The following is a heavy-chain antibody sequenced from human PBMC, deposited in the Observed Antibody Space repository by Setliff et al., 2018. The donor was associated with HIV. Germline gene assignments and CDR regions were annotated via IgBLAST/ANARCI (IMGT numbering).Heavy chain of an antibody. CDR1: GGSIGISSYF. Sequence: SETLSLTCTVSGGSIGISSYFWGWIRQPPGKGLEWIGSVYSSGSTYYNPSLKSRVTVSVDTSKDQFSLRLSSVTVADTAVYYCASGQWLEHAFDIWGQGTVVTVSS. J-gene: IGHJ3*02. CDR3: ASGQWLEHAFDI. CDR2: VYSSGST. D-gene: IGHD6-19*01. V-gene: IGHV4-39*01.